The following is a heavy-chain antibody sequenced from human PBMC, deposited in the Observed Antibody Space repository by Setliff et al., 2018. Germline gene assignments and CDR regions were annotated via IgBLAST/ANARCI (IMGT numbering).Heavy chain of an antibody. CDR1: GYTFTSYG. V-gene: IGHV1-18*01. CDR3: ARGEGGIAAAGLFDY. Sequence: ASVKVSCKASGYTFTSYGISWVRQAPGQGLEGMGWISAYNGNTNYAQKLQGRVTMTTDTSTSTAYMGLRSLRSDDTAVYYCARGEGGIAAAGLFDYWGQGTLVTVSS. J-gene: IGHJ4*02. CDR2: ISAYNGNT. D-gene: IGHD6-13*01.